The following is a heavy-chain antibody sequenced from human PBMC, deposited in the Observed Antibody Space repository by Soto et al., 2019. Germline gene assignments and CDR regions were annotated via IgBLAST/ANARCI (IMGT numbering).Heavy chain of an antibody. D-gene: IGHD3-9*01. Sequence: QVQLQESGPGLVKPSGTLSLTCAVSGASIGTSNWWSWVRQSPGKGLEWIGEIHDSGSTKYNPSLKIRAPSSLDKSTHRSSLTVSSVTPADTAVYYCASLKTYDILYSSDYWGQGSLVTVSS. CDR1: GASIGTSNW. CDR2: IHDSGST. V-gene: IGHV4-4*02. CDR3: ASLKTYDILYSSDY. J-gene: IGHJ4*02.